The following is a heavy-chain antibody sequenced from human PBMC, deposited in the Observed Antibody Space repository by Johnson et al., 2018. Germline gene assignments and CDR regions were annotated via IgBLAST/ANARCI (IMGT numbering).Heavy chain of an antibody. J-gene: IGHJ6*04. Sequence: QLVDSGGGLVQPGGSLRLSCSASGFTFSSYDMPWVRQATGKGLEWVSAISGRGGSTYYADSLKGRFTISRNNSKNTLSLQMNSLRAEDTAVYSCAKVGVVVVPAARMDVWGKGTTVTVSS. V-gene: IGHV3-23*04. CDR1: GFTFSSYD. D-gene: IGHD2-2*01. CDR3: AKVGVVVVPAARMDV. CDR2: ISGRGGST.